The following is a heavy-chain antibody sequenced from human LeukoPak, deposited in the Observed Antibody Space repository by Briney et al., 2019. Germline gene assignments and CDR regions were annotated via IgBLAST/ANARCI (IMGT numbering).Heavy chain of an antibody. CDR1: GGSISTYY. V-gene: IGHV4-59*01. CDR2: IHYTGST. D-gene: IGHD5-12*01. J-gene: IGHJ4*02. CDR3: ARQYSAFDY. Sequence: SETLSLTCTVSGGSISTYYWSWIRQPPGKGLEWIGYIHYTGSTSYNPSLKSRVTTSVDTSKNRLSLELTSVTAADTAVYYCARQYSAFDYWGQGILVIVSS.